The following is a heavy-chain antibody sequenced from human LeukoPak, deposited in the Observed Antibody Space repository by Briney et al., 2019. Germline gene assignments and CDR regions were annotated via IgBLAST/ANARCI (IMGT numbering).Heavy chain of an antibody. CDR1: GGPITSNSHY. V-gene: IGHV4-39*01. D-gene: IGHD3-22*01. CDR2: ISYSGDT. Sequence: SETLSLTCTVSGGPITSNSHYWGWIRPPPGKGLEWIGSISYSGDTHYNPSLKSRVTLSVDTSKSQFSLNLSSLTAADTAVFYCARQPHYYDTSAYYLSHFDYWGLGTLVTVAS. J-gene: IGHJ4*02. CDR3: ARQPHYYDTSAYYLSHFDY.